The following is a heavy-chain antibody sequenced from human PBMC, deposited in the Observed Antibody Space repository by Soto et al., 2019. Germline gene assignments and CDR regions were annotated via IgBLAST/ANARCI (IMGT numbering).Heavy chain of an antibody. CDR2: SRDKGNRYTT. CDR1: GFASSAHN. Sequence: EVKLVESGGGLVQPGGSLRLSCVASGFASSAHNMDWVRQAPGKGLEWVGRSRDKGNRYTTEYAASVKGRFTISRGDSENSVFLQMKSLKGEDTAVYYCASARSELMAGRYLDYGVDVWGQGTAVAVSS. V-gene: IGHV3-72*01. CDR3: ASARSELMAGRYLDYGVDV. D-gene: IGHD6-19*01. J-gene: IGHJ6*02.